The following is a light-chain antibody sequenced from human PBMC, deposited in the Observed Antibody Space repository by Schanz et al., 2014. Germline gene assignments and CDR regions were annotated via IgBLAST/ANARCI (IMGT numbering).Light chain of an antibody. V-gene: IGKV2-28*01. CDR3: MQALQTPRT. CDR1: QSLLYSDGDNY. J-gene: IGKJ2*01. CDR2: LAS. Sequence: DIVMTQSPLSLSVTPGEPASISCRSRQSLLYSDGDNYLDWYLQKPGQSRQLLIYLASSRASGVPDRFRGNGSGTDFTLEISRVEAEDVGVYYSMQALQTPRTIGQGTKRESK.